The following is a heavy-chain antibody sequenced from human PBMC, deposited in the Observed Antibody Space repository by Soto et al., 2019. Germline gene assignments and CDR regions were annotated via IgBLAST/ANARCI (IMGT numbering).Heavy chain of an antibody. D-gene: IGHD5-12*01. Sequence: EVQLVESGGVSVQPGGSLRHSCAASGFSLSNYWMHWVRQAPGKGLVWVSRINIDGSTTTYADSVKGRFTISRDNAKNTLYLQMNSLRDEDTAVYYCVRIRRGDGYTFGYWGQGTLVTVSS. CDR2: INIDGSTT. J-gene: IGHJ4*02. V-gene: IGHV3-74*01. CDR1: GFSLSNYW. CDR3: VRIRRGDGYTFGY.